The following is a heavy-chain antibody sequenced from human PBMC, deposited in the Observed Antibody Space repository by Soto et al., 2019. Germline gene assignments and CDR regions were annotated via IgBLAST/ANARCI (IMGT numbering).Heavy chain of an antibody. CDR3: ASLYHFFRVPYSGSYYGYYYGMDV. CDR1: GGSISSYY. CDR2: IYYSGST. Sequence: NPSETLSLTCTVSGGSISSYYWSWIRQPPGKGLEWIGYIYYSGSTNYNPSLKSRVTISVNTSKNQFSLKLSSVTAADTAVYYCASLYHFFRVPYSGSYYGYYYGMDVWGQGTTVT. V-gene: IGHV4-59*12. D-gene: IGHD1-26*01. J-gene: IGHJ6*02.